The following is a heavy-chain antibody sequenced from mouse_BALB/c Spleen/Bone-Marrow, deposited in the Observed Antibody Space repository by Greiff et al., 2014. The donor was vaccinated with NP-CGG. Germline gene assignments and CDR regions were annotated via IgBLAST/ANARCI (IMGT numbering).Heavy chain of an antibody. CDR2: IYPGDGDT. J-gene: IGHJ2*01. CDR1: GYTFTSYW. D-gene: IGHD1-1*02. V-gene: IGHV1-87*01. Sequence: QVQLQQSGAELARPGASVKLSCKASGYTFTSYWMQWVKQRPGQGLEWIGAIYPGDGDTRYTQKFKSKATLTADKSSSTAYMQLSSLASEDSAVYYCASQGDYGSFDYWGQGTTLTVSS. CDR3: ASQGDYGSFDY.